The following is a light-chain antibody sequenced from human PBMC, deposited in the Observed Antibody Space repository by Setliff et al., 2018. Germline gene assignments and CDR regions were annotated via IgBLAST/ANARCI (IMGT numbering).Light chain of an antibody. V-gene: IGLV2-23*02. Sequence: QSALTQPASVSGSPRQSITISCTGTSTDVGSYIYVSWYRQYPGQAPTLLIYEVSKRPLGVSNRFFGSKSGNTASLTISGLQAEDEADYYCCSYGGSSNFVFGGGTKGTVL. J-gene: IGLJ3*02. CDR3: CSYGGSSNFV. CDR1: STDVGSYIY. CDR2: EVS.